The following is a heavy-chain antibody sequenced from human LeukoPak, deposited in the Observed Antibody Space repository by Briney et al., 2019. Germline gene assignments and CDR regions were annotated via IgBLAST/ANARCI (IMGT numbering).Heavy chain of an antibody. CDR3: AKDRRLYDILTPFDY. V-gene: IGHV3-30*18. J-gene: IGHJ4*02. CDR2: ISNDAGNY. D-gene: IGHD3-9*01. Sequence: GRSLRLSCAASGFTFSSYGMHWVRQAPGKGLEWVALISNDAGNYYYADSVKGRFTISRDNSKNTLYLQMNSLRAEDTAVYFCAKDRRLYDILTPFDYWGQGTLATVSS. CDR1: GFTFSSYG.